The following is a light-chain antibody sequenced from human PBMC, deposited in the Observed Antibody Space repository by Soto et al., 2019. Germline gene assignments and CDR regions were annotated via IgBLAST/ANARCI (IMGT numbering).Light chain of an antibody. CDR3: SSYTSSSTVV. Sequence: SALTQPASVSGSPGQSITISCTGTSSDVGGYNYVSWYQQHPGKAPKLMIYDVSNRPSGVSNNFSGSRSGNTASLTISGLQAEDEADYYCSSYTSSSTVVFGGGTKLTVL. V-gene: IGLV2-14*01. CDR1: SSDVGGYNY. CDR2: DVS. J-gene: IGLJ2*01.